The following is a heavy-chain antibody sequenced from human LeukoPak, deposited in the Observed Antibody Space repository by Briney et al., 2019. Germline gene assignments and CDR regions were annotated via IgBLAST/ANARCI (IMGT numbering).Heavy chain of an antibody. D-gene: IGHD3-22*01. CDR3: AKGSYYYDSSGYHYYFDY. J-gene: IGHJ4*02. V-gene: IGHV3-23*01. CDR1: GFTFSSYT. CDR2: ITTSGGTT. Sequence: PGGSLRLSCAASGFTFSSYTMSWVRQAPGKGLEWVSTITTSGGTTYYADSVKGRFTISRDNSKNTLYLQMNSLRAEDTAVYYCAKGSYYYDSSGYHYYFDYWGQGTLVTVSS.